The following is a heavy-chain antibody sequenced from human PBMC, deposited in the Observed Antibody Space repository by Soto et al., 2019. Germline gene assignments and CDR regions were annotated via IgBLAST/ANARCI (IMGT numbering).Heavy chain of an antibody. J-gene: IGHJ6*02. CDR2: IYYSGST. D-gene: IGHD3-16*01. V-gene: IGHV4-30-4*01. CDR3: ARRGLDYYYGMDV. Sequence: TLSLTCTVSGGSISSGDYYWSWVRQPPGKGLEWIGYIYYSGSTYYNPSLKSRVTISVDTSKNQFSLKLSSVTAADTAVYYCARRGLDYYYGMDVWGQGTTVTVSS. CDR1: GGSISSGDYY.